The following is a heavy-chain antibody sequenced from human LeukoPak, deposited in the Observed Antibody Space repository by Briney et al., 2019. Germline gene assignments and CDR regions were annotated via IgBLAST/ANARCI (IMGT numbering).Heavy chain of an antibody. D-gene: IGHD2-2*01. V-gene: IGHV3-23*01. CDR3: AKDQRIVVVPAAPPDAFDI. Sequence: GGSLRLACAASGFTFSSYAMSWVRQAPGKGLEWVSAISGSGGSTYYADSVKGRFTISRDNSKNTLYLQMNSLRAEDTAVYYCAKDQRIVVVPAAPPDAFDIWGQGTMVTVSS. CDR1: GFTFSSYA. CDR2: ISGSGGST. J-gene: IGHJ3*02.